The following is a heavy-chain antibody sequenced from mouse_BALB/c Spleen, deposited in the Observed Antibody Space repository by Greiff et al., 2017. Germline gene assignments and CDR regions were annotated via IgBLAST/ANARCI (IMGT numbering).Heavy chain of an antibody. J-gene: IGHJ3*01. Sequence: EVKLQESGAELVKPGASVKLSCTASGFNIKDTYMHWVKQRPEQGLEWIGRIDPANGNTKYDPKFQGKATITADTSSNTAYLQLSSLTSEDTAVYYCARGGNYGWFAYWGQGTLVTVSA. D-gene: IGHD2-1*01. V-gene: IGHV14-3*02. CDR1: GFNIKDTY. CDR2: IDPANGNT. CDR3: ARGGNYGWFAY.